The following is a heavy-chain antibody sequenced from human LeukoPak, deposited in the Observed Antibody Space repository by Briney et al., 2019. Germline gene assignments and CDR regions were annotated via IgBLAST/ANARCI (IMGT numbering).Heavy chain of an antibody. J-gene: IGHJ1*01. Sequence: PGGSLRLSCTASGFTFSSYAMSWVRQAPGKGLEWVSAISGSGSSTYYADSMKGRFTISRDNSKNTLYLQMNSLRAEDTAVYYCAKLMTYYYDSSGYFYFQHWGQGTLVTVSS. CDR3: AKLMTYYYDSSGYFYFQH. CDR2: ISGSGSST. V-gene: IGHV3-23*01. CDR1: GFTFSSYA. D-gene: IGHD3-22*01.